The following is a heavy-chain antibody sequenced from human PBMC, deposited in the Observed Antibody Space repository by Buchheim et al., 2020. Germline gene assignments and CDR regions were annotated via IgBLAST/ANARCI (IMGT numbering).Heavy chain of an antibody. CDR2: IKQDGSEK. V-gene: IGHV3-7*01. Sequence: EVQLVESGGGLVQPGGSLRLSCAASGFTFSSYWMIWVRQAPGKGLEWVANIKQDGSEKYYVDSVEGRFTIPRDNAKNSLYLQMNSLRAEDTAVYYCAREGSGWWGEGFDYWGQGTL. CDR1: GFTFSSYW. D-gene: IGHD6-19*01. J-gene: IGHJ4*02. CDR3: AREGSGWWGEGFDY.